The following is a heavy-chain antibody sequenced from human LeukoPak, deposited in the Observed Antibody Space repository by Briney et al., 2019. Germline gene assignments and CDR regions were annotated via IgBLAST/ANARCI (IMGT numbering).Heavy chain of an antibody. Sequence: GGSLRLSCAASGFTFNNAWVTWVRQAPGKGLEWVGRIKRRSEGGTTEYAAPVKGRFTSSKDDSKNTLFLQMNRLKTEDTGVYYCTTGRIPAPGDYYYGMDVWGQGTTVTASS. CDR2: IKRRSEGGTT. D-gene: IGHD6-13*01. V-gene: IGHV3-15*01. CDR3: TTGRIPAPGDYYYGMDV. J-gene: IGHJ6*02. CDR1: GFTFNNAW.